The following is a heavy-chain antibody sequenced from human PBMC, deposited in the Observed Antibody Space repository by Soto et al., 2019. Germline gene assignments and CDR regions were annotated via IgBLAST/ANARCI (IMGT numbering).Heavy chain of an antibody. CDR2: IRNKADKYAT. CDR3: CRHVARWESCDY. Sequence: EVQLVESGGGLVQPGGSLKLSCVASGLTFSASAMHWVRQASGKGLERVGRIRNKADKYATVYAAPVQGRFTISRDDSKSMAYLQMNSLKTEDTAVYYCCRHVARWESCDYWGQGTLVTVSS. J-gene: IGHJ4*02. V-gene: IGHV3-73*02. D-gene: IGHD1-26*01. CDR1: GLTFSASA.